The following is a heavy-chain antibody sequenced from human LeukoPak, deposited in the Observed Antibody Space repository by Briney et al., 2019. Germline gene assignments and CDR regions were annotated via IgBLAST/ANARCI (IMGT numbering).Heavy chain of an antibody. D-gene: IGHD3-3*01. Sequence: PGGSLRLSCAASGFTFNSYSMNWVRQAPGKGLEWISYISGTSSIIHYADSVKGRFTISRDNAKNSLYLQMNSLRAEDTAVYYCARDYDHAFDIWGQGTMVTVSS. CDR3: ARDYDHAFDI. J-gene: IGHJ3*02. CDR2: ISGTSSII. CDR1: GFTFNSYS. V-gene: IGHV3-48*04.